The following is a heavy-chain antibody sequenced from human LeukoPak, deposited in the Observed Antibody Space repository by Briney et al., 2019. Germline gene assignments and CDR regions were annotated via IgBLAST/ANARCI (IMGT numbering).Heavy chain of an antibody. J-gene: IGHJ5*02. CDR1: GGTFSSYA. V-gene: IGHV1-69*04. CDR2: IIPILGIA. CDR3: ARAPEEDWFDL. Sequence: SVKVSCKASGGTFSSYAISWVRQAPGQGLEWMGRIIPILGIANYAQKFQGRVTITVDKSTSTAYMELRILRSEDVAVYYCARAPEEDWFDLWGQGTLVTVSS.